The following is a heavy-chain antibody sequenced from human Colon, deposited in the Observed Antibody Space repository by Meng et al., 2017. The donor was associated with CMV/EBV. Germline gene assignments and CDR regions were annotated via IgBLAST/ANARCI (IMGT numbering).Heavy chain of an antibody. V-gene: IGHV3-23*01. CDR3: AKGHSDTVTAPDY. J-gene: IGHJ4*02. D-gene: IGHD2-21*02. CDR1: VCIFSDYT. Sequence: ADSVCIFSDYTISWVRQVPGRWLEWVSRIRGSGGGMYYADSVKGRFTISRDNSKNILYLQMNSLRAEDSAVYYCAKGHSDTVTAPDYWGQGTLVTVSS. CDR2: IRGSGGGM.